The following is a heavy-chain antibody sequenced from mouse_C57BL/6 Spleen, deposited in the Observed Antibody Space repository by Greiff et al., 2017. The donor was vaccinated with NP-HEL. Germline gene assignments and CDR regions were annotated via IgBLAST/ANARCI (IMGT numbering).Heavy chain of an antibody. CDR1: GYTFTSYG. CDR2: IYPRSGNT. CDR3: ARSPKFITTVVATGDYFDY. Sequence: QVQLQQSGAELARPGASVKLSCKASGYTFTSYGISWVKQRTGQGLEWIGEIYPRSGNTYYNEKFKGKATLTADKSSSTAYMELRSLTSEDSAVYFCARSPKFITTVVATGDYFDYWGQGTTLTVSS. J-gene: IGHJ2*01. V-gene: IGHV1-81*01. D-gene: IGHD1-1*01.